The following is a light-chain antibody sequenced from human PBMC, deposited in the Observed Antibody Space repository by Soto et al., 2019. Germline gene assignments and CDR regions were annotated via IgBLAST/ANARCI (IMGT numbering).Light chain of an antibody. J-gene: IGKJ4*01. CDR1: QSVSSY. CDR2: DAS. V-gene: IGKV3-11*01. CDR3: QQRSNWPT. Sequence: EIVLTQSPATLSLSPGERATLSCRASQSVSSYLAWYQQKPGQAPRLLIYDASNRATGIPARFSGSGSGTDFTLTIRSLEPEAFAVYYCQQRSNWPTFGGGTKVEIK.